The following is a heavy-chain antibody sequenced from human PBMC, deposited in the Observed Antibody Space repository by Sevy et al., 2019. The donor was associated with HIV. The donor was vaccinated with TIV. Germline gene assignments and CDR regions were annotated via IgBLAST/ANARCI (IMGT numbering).Heavy chain of an antibody. CDR1: GFTFSSYS. V-gene: IGHV3-21*01. CDR2: ISSSSSYI. Sequence: GGSLRLSCAASGFTFSSYSMNWVRQAPGKGLEWVSSISSSSSYIYYADSVKGRFTISRDNAKNSLYLQMNSLRAEDTAVYYCAMVVRPSYGMDVWGQGTTVTVS. D-gene: IGHD2-15*01. CDR3: AMVVRPSYGMDV. J-gene: IGHJ6*02.